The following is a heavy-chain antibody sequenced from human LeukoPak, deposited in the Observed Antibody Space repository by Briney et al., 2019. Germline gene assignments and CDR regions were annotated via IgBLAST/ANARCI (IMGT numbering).Heavy chain of an antibody. D-gene: IGHD5-24*01. Sequence: PGGSLRLSCAASGFTFSDYYMSWIRQAPGKGLEWVSYISSSDSTIYYADSVKGRFTISRDNAKNSLYLQMNSLRAEDTAMYYCARGAQMATMGSPYFDYWGQGTLVTVSS. J-gene: IGHJ4*02. CDR2: ISSSDSTI. CDR1: GFTFSDYY. CDR3: ARGAQMATMGSPYFDY. V-gene: IGHV3-11*01.